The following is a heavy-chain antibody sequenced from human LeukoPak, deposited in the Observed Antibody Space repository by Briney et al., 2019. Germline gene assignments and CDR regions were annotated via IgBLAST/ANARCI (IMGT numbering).Heavy chain of an antibody. CDR2: INPNSGDT. J-gene: IGHJ3*02. V-gene: IGHV1-2*02. D-gene: IGHD1-26*01. CDR3: AREVRWELPTHAFDI. Sequence: GASVKVSCKVVAYDFTGYYMHWVRQAPGQGLEWMGWINPNSGDTNYAQKFQGRVTMTRDTSISTAYMDLSRLRSDDTAVYYCAREVRWELPTHAFDIWGQGTIVTVSS. CDR1: AYDFTGYY.